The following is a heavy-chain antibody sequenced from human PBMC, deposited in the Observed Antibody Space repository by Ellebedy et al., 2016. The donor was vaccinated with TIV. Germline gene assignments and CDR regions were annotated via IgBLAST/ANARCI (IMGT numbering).Heavy chain of an antibody. CDR3: ARHAAAGTRYYGMDV. V-gene: IGHV5-51*01. D-gene: IGHD6-13*01. J-gene: IGHJ6*02. CDR1: GYSFTSYW. Sequence: GESLKISXKGSGYSFTSYWIGWVRQMPGKGLEWMGIIYPGDSDTRYSPSFQGQVTISADKSISTAYLQWSSLKASDTAMYYCARHAAAGTRYYGMDVWGQGTTVTVSS. CDR2: IYPGDSDT.